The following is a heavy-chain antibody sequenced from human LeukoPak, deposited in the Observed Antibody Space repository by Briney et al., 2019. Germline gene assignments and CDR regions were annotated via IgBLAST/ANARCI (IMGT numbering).Heavy chain of an antibody. CDR3: ARVVSGYDANDAFDI. D-gene: IGHD5-12*01. V-gene: IGHV3-23*01. Sequence: GGSLRLSCAASGFTFSSFSMNWVRQAPGKGLEWVSTLSTSGAATYYADSVKGRFTISRDNSQNTLYLQMNSLRAEDTAVYYCARVVSGYDANDAFDIWGQGTTVTVSS. CDR2: LSTSGAAT. J-gene: IGHJ3*02. CDR1: GFTFSSFS.